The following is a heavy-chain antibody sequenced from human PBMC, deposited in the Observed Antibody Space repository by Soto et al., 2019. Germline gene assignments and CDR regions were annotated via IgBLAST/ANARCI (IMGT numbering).Heavy chain of an antibody. CDR2: IYYSGST. D-gene: IGHD6-19*01. V-gene: IGHV4-39*01. CDR1: GGSISSSSYY. Sequence: PSETLSLTCTVSGGSISSSSYYWGWIRQPPGKGLEWIGSIYYSGSTYYNPSLKSRVTISVDTSKNQFSLKLSSVTAADTAVYYCARLGFVADPNMDVWGQGTTVTVSS. CDR3: ARLGFVADPNMDV. J-gene: IGHJ6*02.